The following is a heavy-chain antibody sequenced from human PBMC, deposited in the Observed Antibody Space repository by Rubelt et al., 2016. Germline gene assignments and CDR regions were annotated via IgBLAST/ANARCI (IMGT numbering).Heavy chain of an antibody. D-gene: IGHD3-16*01. CDR1: GFTFDDYT. V-gene: IGHV3-43*01. Sequence: EVQLVESGGVVVQHGGSLRLSCAASGFTFDDYTMHWVRQAPGKGMEWVSLISWDGGSTYYADSVKGRFTISRDDSKNTLYLQMNSLRAEDTAVYYCAKGGDYWGQGTLVTVSS. CDR2: ISWDGGST. CDR3: AKGGDY. J-gene: IGHJ4*02.